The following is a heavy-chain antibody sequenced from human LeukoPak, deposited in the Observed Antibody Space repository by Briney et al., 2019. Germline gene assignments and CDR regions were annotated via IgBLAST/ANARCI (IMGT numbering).Heavy chain of an antibody. CDR3: ARANGYSSSWFGWFDP. V-gene: IGHV4-4*07. J-gene: IGHJ5*02. CDR2: IYTSGST. Sequence: PSETLSLTCTVSGGSISSYYWSWIRQPAGKGLEWIGRIYTSGSTNYNPSLKSRVTMSVDTSKNQFSLKLSSVTASDTAVYFCARANGYSSSWFGWFDPWGQGTLVTVSS. D-gene: IGHD6-13*01. CDR1: GGSISSYY.